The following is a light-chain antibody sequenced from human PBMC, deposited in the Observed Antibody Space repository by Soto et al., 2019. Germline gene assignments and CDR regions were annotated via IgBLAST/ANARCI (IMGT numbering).Light chain of an antibody. V-gene: IGLV2-23*01. CDR1: NSDVGRYNL. CDR2: EGS. CDR3: CSYASSSTYV. Sequence: QSVLTQPASVSGSPGQSTTISCTGTNSDVGRYNLVSWYQQHPGKAPKLMIYEGSKRPSGVSTRFSGSKSGNTASLTISGLQVEDEADYYCCSYASSSTYVFGAGTKVTVL. J-gene: IGLJ1*01.